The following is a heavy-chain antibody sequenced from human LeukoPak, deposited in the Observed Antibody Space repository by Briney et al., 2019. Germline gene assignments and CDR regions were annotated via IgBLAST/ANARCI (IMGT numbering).Heavy chain of an antibody. V-gene: IGHV1-2*06. CDR2: INPNSGGT. Sequence: ASVTVSCTASGYTFTGYYMHWVRQAPGQGLEWMGRINPNSGGTNYAQKFQGRVTMTTDASISSDYMDPSRLRSDATAVYDCAKVGAARPRWGQGTLVTVSS. CDR1: GYTFTGYY. D-gene: IGHD6-6*01. J-gene: IGHJ4*02. CDR3: AKVGAARPR.